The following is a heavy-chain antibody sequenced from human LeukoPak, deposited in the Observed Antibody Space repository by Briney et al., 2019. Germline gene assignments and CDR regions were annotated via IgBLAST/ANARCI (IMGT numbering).Heavy chain of an antibody. J-gene: IGHJ4*02. D-gene: IGHD3-16*02. CDR1: GYSFTSYW. Sequence: GESLKISCKGSGYSFTSYWISWVRQLPGKGLEWMGRIDPSDSYTNYSPSFQGHVTISADKSISTAYLQWSSLKASDTAMYYCARPSYKFGGVIDRNDYWAREPWSPSPQ. V-gene: IGHV5-10-1*01. CDR3: ARPSYKFGGVIDRNDY. CDR2: IDPSDSYT.